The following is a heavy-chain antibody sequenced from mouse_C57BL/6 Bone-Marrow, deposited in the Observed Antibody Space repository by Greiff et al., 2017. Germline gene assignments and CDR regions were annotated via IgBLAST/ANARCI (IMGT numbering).Heavy chain of an antibody. CDR2: ISSGGDYI. CDR1: GFTFSSYA. CDR3: TRDRDDYGLDFDY. J-gene: IGHJ2*01. D-gene: IGHD2-4*01. V-gene: IGHV5-9-1*02. Sequence: EVKLMESGEGLVKPGGSLKLSCAASGFTFSSYAMSWVRQTPEKRLEWVAYISSGGDYIYYADTVKGRFTISRDNARNTLYLQMSSLKSEDTAMYYCTRDRDDYGLDFDYWGQGTTLTVSS.